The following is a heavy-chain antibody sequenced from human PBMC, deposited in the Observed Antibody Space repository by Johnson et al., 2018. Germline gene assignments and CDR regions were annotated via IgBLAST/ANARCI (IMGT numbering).Heavy chain of an antibody. CDR2: ISSSSSYI. D-gene: IGHD2-2*01. CDR3: AKEGGPAANSPSYYYYYYGMDV. V-gene: IGHV3-21*01. Sequence: VQLVESGGGLVKPGGSLRLSCAASGFTFSSYSMNWVRQAPGKGLEWVSSISSSSSYIYYADSVKGRFTISRDNAKNSLYLQMNSLRAEDTAVYYCAKEGGPAANSPSYYYYYYGMDVWGQGTTVTVSS. J-gene: IGHJ6*02. CDR1: GFTFSSYS.